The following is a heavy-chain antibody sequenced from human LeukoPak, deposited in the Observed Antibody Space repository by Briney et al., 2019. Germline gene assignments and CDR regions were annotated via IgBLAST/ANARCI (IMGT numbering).Heavy chain of an antibody. D-gene: IGHD3-10*01. J-gene: IGHJ6*02. CDR2: ISYDGSNK. CDR3: AKDRGSGVTPDYYYGMDV. V-gene: IGHV3-30*18. CDR1: GLTFSSYG. Sequence: PGGSLRLSCAASGLTFSSYGMHWVRQAPGKGLEWVAVISYDGSNKYYADSVKGRFTISRDNSKNTLYLQMNSLRAEDTAVYYCAKDRGSGVTPDYYYGMDVWGQGTTVTVSS.